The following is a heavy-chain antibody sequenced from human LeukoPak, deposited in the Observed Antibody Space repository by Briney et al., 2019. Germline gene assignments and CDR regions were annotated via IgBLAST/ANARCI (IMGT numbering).Heavy chain of an antibody. J-gene: IGHJ3*02. CDR1: GFTFSSYW. D-gene: IGHD2-15*01. CDR2: IKQDGSEK. CDR3: ARHRSGGSQDDAFDI. V-gene: IGHV3-7*01. Sequence: GGSLRLSCAASGFTFSSYWMSWVRQAPGKGLEWVADIKQDGSEKYYVDSVKGRFTISRQNAKNSVFLQMNSLRAEDTAVYYCARHRSGGSQDDAFDIWGQGTMVTVSS.